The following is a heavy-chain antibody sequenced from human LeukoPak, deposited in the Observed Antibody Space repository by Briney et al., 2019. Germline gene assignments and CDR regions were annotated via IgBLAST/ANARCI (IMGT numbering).Heavy chain of an antibody. J-gene: IGHJ6*02. CDR2: INHSGSA. D-gene: IGHD2-15*01. CDR3: ARGLVVVAASLYYYYGMDV. V-gene: IGHV4-34*01. Sequence: SETLSLTCAVYGGSFSGYYWSWIRQPPGKGLEWIGEINHSGSANYNPSLKSRVTISVDTSKNQFSLKLSSVTAADTAVYYCARGLVVVAASLYYYYGMDVWGQGTTVTVSS. CDR1: GGSFSGYY.